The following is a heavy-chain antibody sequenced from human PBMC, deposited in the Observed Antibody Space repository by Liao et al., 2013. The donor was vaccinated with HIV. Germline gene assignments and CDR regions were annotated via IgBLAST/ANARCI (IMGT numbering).Heavy chain of an antibody. V-gene: IGHV4-30-4*08. Sequence: QVQLQESGPGLVKPSQTLSLTCTVSGGSISSGDYYWSWIRQPPGKGLEWIGYIYYSGSTYYNPSLKSRVTISVDTSKNQFSLKLTSTTAADTAIYYCAREVRGVTYYMDVWGKGATVTVSS. CDR2: IYYSGST. CDR1: GGSISSGDYY. J-gene: IGHJ6*03. CDR3: AREVRGVTYYMDV. D-gene: IGHD3-10*01.